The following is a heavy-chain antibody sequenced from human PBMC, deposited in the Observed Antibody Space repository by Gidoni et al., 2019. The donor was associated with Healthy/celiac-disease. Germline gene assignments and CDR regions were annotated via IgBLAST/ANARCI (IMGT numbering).Heavy chain of an antibody. Sequence: EVQLVESGGGLVQPGGSLRLSCAASGFTFSSYEMNWVRQAPGKGLEWVSYISSSGSTIYYADSVKGRFTISRDNAKNSLYLQMNSLRAEDTAVYYCARVKTTVVTLGAFDIWGQGTMVTVSS. V-gene: IGHV3-48*03. D-gene: IGHD4-17*01. J-gene: IGHJ3*02. CDR1: GFTFSSYE. CDR2: ISSSGSTI. CDR3: ARVKTTVVTLGAFDI.